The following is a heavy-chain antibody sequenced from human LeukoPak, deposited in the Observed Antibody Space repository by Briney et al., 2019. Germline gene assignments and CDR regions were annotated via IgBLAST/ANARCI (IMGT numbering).Heavy chain of an antibody. CDR2: ISYDGSNK. V-gene: IGHV3-30*18. D-gene: IGHD6-13*01. CDR3: AKSAPLAAAGPPYYYYYGMDV. J-gene: IGHJ6*01. Sequence: GGALRLSCAASGFTFSNSAMSWVRQAPAKGLEWVAVISYDGSNKYYADSVKGRFTISRDNSKNTLYLQMNSLRAEDTAVYYCAKSAPLAAAGPPYYYYYGMDVWGQGTTVTVSS. CDR1: GFTFSNSA.